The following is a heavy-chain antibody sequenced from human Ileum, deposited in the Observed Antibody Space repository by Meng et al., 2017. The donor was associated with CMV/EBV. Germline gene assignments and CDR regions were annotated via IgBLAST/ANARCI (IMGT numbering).Heavy chain of an antibody. CDR2: IYTTGST. CDR1: GCSVSTEGHY. J-gene: IGHJ5*02. D-gene: IGHD2-8*01. V-gene: IGHV4-61*02. Sequence: QLPLPVARLALVNPSQPLSLPCTVSGCSVSTEGHYWTWIRQPAGKGLEWIGRIYTTGSTNYNPSLKSRVTISMDTSKNQFSLKLRSVTAADTAVYFCARGEYASSSFWFDPWGQGTLVTVSS. CDR3: ARGEYASSSFWFDP.